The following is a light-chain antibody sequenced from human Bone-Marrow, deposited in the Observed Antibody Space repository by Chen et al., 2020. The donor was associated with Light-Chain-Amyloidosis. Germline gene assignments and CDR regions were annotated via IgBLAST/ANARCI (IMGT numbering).Light chain of an antibody. J-gene: IGLJ1*01. V-gene: IGLV2-14*01. CDR3: SSYTITNSLV. Sequence: QSALTQPASVSGSPGQSITISCTGTSSDVGGANHVSWYPHHPDKAPKLMIYEVTNRPSWVRGGFSGAESDNTGSRTICGLQTEDEADYCCSSYTITNSLVFGSGTRVTVL. CDR1: SSDVGGANH. CDR2: EVT.